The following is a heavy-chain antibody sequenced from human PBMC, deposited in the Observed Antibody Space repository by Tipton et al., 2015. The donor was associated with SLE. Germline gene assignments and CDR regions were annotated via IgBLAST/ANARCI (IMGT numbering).Heavy chain of an antibody. CDR2: IYTSGST. Sequence: TLSLTCTVSGGSIRSHYWSWIRQPAGKGLEWIGRIYTSGSTYYNPSLKSRVTISVDTSKNQFSLKLSSVTAADTAVYYCANTEYVFFNGDFWGQGKPVTVSS. J-gene: IGHJ4*02. V-gene: IGHV4-4*07. D-gene: IGHD2/OR15-2a*01. CDR1: GGSIRSHY. CDR3: ANTEYVFFNGDF.